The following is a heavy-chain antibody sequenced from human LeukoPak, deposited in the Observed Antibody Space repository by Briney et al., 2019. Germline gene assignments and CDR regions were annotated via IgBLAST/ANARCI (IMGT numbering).Heavy chain of an antibody. Sequence: SETLSLTCTVSGFSISSGYYWGWIRQPPGKGLEWIGSIYHSGSTYYNPSLKSRVTISVDTSKNQFSLKLSSVTAADTAVYYCARVAGIAAAGPYGMDVWGQGTTVTVSS. J-gene: IGHJ6*02. D-gene: IGHD6-13*01. CDR1: GFSISSGYY. CDR3: ARVAGIAAAGPYGMDV. CDR2: IYHSGST. V-gene: IGHV4-38-2*02.